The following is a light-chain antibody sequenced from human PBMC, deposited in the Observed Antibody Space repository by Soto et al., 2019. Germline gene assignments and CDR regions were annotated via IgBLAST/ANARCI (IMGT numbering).Light chain of an antibody. V-gene: IGKV1-39*01. J-gene: IGKJ1*01. CDR3: QQSYSTPLT. CDR2: AAS. Sequence: DIQMTQSPSSLSASVGDRVTNTCRASQSISSYLNWYQQKPGKAPKLLIYAASSLQSGVPSRFSGSGSGTDFNLTISSLQAEDFATYYCQQSYSTPLTLGQGTKVEIK. CDR1: QSISSY.